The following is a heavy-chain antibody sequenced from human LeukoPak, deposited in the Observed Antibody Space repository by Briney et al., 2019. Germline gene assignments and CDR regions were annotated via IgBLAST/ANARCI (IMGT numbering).Heavy chain of an antibody. CDR3: ARDLRAAAGYFDY. D-gene: IGHD6-13*01. J-gene: IGHJ4*02. Sequence: GGSLRLSCAASGFSVSSNYTSLVRQVPGKGLEWVSSISSSSSYIYYADSVKGRFTISRDNAKNSLYLQMNSLRAEDTAVYYCARDLRAAAGYFDYWGQGTLVTVSS. V-gene: IGHV3-21*01. CDR2: ISSSSSYI. CDR1: GFSVSSNY.